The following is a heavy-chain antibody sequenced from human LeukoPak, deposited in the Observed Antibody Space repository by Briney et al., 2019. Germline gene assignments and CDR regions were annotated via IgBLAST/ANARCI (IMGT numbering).Heavy chain of an antibody. CDR3: AKDGEYCSGGSCSFFDY. CDR2: ISSSSSTI. Sequence: PGGSLRLSCAASGFTFSSYSMNWVRQAPGKGLEWVSYISSSSSTIYYADSVKGRFTISRDNAKKSLYLQMNSLRAEDTAVYHCAKDGEYCSGGSCSFFDYWGQGTLVTVSS. CDR1: GFTFSSYS. D-gene: IGHD2-15*01. J-gene: IGHJ4*02. V-gene: IGHV3-48*04.